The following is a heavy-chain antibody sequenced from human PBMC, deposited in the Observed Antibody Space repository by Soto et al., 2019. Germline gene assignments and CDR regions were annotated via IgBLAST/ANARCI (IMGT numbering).Heavy chain of an antibody. Sequence: SETLSLTCPVSGGSISSGDYYWSWIRQPPGKGLEWIGYIYYSGSTYYNPSLKSRVTISVDTSKNQFSLKLSSVTAADTAVYYCARAKYYYDSSGYYYRYWFDPWGQGTLVTVSS. CDR1: GGSISSGDYY. CDR2: IYYSGST. CDR3: ARAKYYYDSSGYYYRYWFDP. V-gene: IGHV4-30-4*01. J-gene: IGHJ5*02. D-gene: IGHD3-22*01.